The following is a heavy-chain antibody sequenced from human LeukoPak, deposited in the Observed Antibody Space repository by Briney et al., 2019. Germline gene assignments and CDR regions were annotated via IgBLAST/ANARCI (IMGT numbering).Heavy chain of an antibody. V-gene: IGHV3-30*02. CDR2: IRYDENTK. CDR1: GFPFSSYG. CDR3: AKENTRDGYRHCLY. J-gene: IGHJ4*02. Sequence: GGSLRLSCTASGFPFSSYGMQWVRQAPGQGLEWVSCIRYDENTKYYADSVKGRFTVSRDNSENTLFLQMNSLRAEDTGVYYCAKENTRDGYRHCLYWGEGTLVTVSS. D-gene: IGHD5-24*01.